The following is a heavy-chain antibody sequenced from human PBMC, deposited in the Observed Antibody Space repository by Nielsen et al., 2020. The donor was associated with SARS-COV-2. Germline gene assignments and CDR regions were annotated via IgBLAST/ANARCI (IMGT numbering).Heavy chain of an antibody. CDR1: GYSFSSYW. J-gene: IGHJ4*02. V-gene: IGHV5-51*01. CDR2: IYPGDSET. D-gene: IGHD3-16*01. CDR3: ARRHMIPFGAGTYHFDF. Sequence: GESLKISCEVSGYSFSSYWIAWVRQRPGKGLEWMGIIYPGDSETKYSPSFQGQVTMSVDKSLRTAYLQWRTLKASDTAMYYCARRHMIPFGAGTYHFDFWGQGTLVTVSS.